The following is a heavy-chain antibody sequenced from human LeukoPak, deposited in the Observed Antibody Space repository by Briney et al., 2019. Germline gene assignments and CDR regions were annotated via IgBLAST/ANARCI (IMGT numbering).Heavy chain of an antibody. D-gene: IGHD5-12*01. CDR2: IIPIFGTA. CDR3: AGGGYSYYYYMDV. Sequence: SVKVSCKASGGTFSSYAISWVRQAPGQGLEWMGGIIPIFGTANYAQKFQGRVTITADKSTSTAYMELSSLRSEDTAVYYCAGGGYSYYYYMDVWGKGTTVTVSS. V-gene: IGHV1-69*06. CDR1: GGTFSSYA. J-gene: IGHJ6*03.